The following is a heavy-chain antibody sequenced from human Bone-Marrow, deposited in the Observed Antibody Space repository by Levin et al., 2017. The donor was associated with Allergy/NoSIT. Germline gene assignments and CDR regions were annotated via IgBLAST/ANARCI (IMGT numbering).Heavy chain of an antibody. CDR1: GGSFSGYY. CDR2: INHSGST. Sequence: PSETLSLTCAVYGGSFSGYYWSWIRQPPGKGLEWIGEINHSGSTNYNPSLKSRVTISVDTSKNQFSLKLSSVTAADTAVYYCARGQQRPNIVVVVAATLGNNAFDIWGQGTMVTVSS. D-gene: IGHD2-15*01. CDR3: ARGQQRPNIVVVVAATLGNNAFDI. J-gene: IGHJ3*02. V-gene: IGHV4-34*01.